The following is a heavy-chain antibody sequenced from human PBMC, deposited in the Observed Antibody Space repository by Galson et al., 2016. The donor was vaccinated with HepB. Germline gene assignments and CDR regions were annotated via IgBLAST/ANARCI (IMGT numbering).Heavy chain of an antibody. Sequence: ETLSLTCAVSGASISDSNWWTWVRQVPGKGLEWIGEIYHTGTSNNNPFPNSRFTLSVNKSRNQFSLNVTSVTAADTAVYYCARAAIIPGARMLFDSWGQGILVTVSS. CDR2: IYHTGTS. D-gene: IGHD2-2*01. CDR1: GASISDSNW. J-gene: IGHJ5*01. CDR3: ARAAIIPGARMLFDS. V-gene: IGHV4-4*02.